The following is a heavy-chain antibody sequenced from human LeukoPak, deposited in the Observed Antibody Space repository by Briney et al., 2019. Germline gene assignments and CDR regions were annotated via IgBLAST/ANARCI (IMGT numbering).Heavy chain of an antibody. CDR2: IYSGGDT. V-gene: IGHV3-53*01. CDR3: ARDFTRSGWFDP. J-gene: IGHJ5*02. Sequence: GGSLRLSCAASGFTVSGNYMSWVRQAPGKGLECVAVIYSGGDTYYADSVKGRFTISRDKSKNTLYLQMNSLRAEDTAVYYCARDFTRSGWFDPWGQGTLVTVSS. D-gene: IGHD3-10*01. CDR1: GFTVSGNY.